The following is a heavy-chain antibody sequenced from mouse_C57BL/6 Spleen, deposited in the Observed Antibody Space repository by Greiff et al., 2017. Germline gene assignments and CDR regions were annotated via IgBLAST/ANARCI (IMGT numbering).Heavy chain of an antibody. Sequence: VQLQQSGPGLVQPSQRLSITCTVSGFSLTSYGVHWVRQSPGKGLEWLGVIWSGGSTDYNAAFISRLSISKDNSKSQVFFKMNSLQADDTAIYYCARTSTMVTPWFAYWGQGTLVTVSA. CDR1: GFSLTSYG. CDR3: ARTSTMVTPWFAY. D-gene: IGHD2-1*01. CDR2: IWSGGST. J-gene: IGHJ3*01. V-gene: IGHV2-2*01.